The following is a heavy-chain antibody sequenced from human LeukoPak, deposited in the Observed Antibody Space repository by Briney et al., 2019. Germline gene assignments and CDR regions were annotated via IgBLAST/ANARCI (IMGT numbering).Heavy chain of an antibody. Sequence: SETLSLTCAVYGGSFSGYYWTWIRQPPGKGLEWIGETNQSGSTNYNPSLKSRVTISVDMSNNQFSLKLSSVTAADTAVYYCARRGYGSLDYWGQGTLVTVSS. CDR2: TNQSGST. D-gene: IGHD3-10*01. CDR1: GGSFSGYY. J-gene: IGHJ4*02. V-gene: IGHV4-34*01. CDR3: ARRGYGSLDY.